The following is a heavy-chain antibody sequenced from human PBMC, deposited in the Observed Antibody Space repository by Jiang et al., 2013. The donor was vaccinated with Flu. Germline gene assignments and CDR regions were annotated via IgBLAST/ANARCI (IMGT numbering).Heavy chain of an antibody. V-gene: IGHV6-1*01. Sequence: QTLSLTCAISGDSVSSNSAAWNWIRQSPSRGLEWLGRTYYRSKWYNDYAVSVKSRITINPDTSKNQFSLQLNSVTPEDTAVYYCARDGANKPYYDFWSGYRSNGMDVWGQGTTVTVSS. CDR3: ARDGANKPYYDFWSGYRSNGMDV. J-gene: IGHJ6*02. D-gene: IGHD3-3*01. CDR2: TYYRSKWYN. CDR1: GDSVSSNSAA.